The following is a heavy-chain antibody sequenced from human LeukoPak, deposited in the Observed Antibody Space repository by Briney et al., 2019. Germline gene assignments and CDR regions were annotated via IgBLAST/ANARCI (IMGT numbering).Heavy chain of an antibody. CDR2: VSHTGYS. J-gene: IGHJ4*02. V-gene: IGHV4-38-2*01. CDR3: AKSTAPDRGWYGYYFDS. D-gene: IGHD6-19*01. CDR1: SYSMSTDSF. Sequence: SETLSLTCAVSSYSMSTDSFWGWIRQTPGKGLQWIGTVSHTGYSFYNPSLNSRVTISVDTSKNQFSLRVRSVTAADTAVYYCAKSTAPDRGWYGYYFDSWGPGTLVTVSS.